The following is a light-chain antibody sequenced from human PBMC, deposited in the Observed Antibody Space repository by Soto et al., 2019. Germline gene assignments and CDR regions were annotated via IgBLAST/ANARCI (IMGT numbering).Light chain of an antibody. Sequence: QAVVTQEPSLTVSPGGTVTLTCGSSTGAVTSGHYPYWFQQKPGQAPRTLIDSTTNKHSWTPARFSGSLLGDNAALTLSGAQPEDEADYYCLLSYSGVGGVFGGGTTLTVL. CDR2: STT. CDR1: TGAVTSGHY. CDR3: LLSYSGVGGV. J-gene: IGLJ2*01. V-gene: IGLV7-46*01.